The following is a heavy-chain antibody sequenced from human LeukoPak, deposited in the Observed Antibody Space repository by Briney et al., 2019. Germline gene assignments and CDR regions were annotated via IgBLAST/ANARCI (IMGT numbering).Heavy chain of an antibody. D-gene: IGHD3-10*01. CDR1: GHTLTELS. CDR3: AAIARGPMIQGFDL. CDR2: FDPEDGET. J-gene: IGHJ2*01. Sequence: ASVKVSCKVSGHTLTELSMHWVRQAPGKGLEWMGGFDPEDGETIYAQKFQGRVTMTEDTSTDTAYLELSSLRSEDTAVYYCAAIARGPMIQGFDLWGRGTLVT. V-gene: IGHV1-24*01.